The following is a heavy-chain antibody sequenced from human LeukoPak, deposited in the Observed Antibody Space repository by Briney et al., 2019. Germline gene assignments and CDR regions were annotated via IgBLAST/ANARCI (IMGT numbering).Heavy chain of an antibody. J-gene: IGHJ5*02. CDR3: AKDYSGSYYAPFDP. Sequence: GGSLRLSCAASGFTFDDYAMHWVRQAPGKGLEWVSGISWNSGSIGYVDSVKGRFTISRDNAKNSLYLQMNSLRAEDTALYYCAKDYSGSYYAPFDPWGQGTLVTVSS. CDR2: ISWNSGSI. CDR1: GFTFDDYA. V-gene: IGHV3-9*01. D-gene: IGHD1-26*01.